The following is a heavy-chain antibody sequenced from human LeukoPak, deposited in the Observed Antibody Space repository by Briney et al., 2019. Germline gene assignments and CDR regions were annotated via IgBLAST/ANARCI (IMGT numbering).Heavy chain of an antibody. J-gene: IGHJ4*02. CDR1: GFTFGRYE. Sequence: GGSLRLSCAASGFTFGRYEMNWVRQAPGKGLEWLSYINDGGTTIYYAGSVEGRFTISRDNAKNSLYLQMNSLRAEDTAVYYCARVSRAVAGTGSFDYWGQGTPVTVTS. CDR3: ARVSRAVAGTGSFDY. D-gene: IGHD6-19*01. CDR2: INDGGTTI. V-gene: IGHV3-48*03.